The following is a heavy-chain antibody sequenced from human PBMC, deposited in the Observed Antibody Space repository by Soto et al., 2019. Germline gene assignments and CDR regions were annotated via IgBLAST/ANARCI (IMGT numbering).Heavy chain of an antibody. Sequence: SETLSLTCAVSGDSITSNSYFWAWIRQPPGKGLGWIGSIYYSGTTYYNPYIKSRVTISVDRSKNQFSLKLSSVTAADTAVYTCARQFSVDYFDSWGQGALVTVSS. CDR1: GDSITSNSYF. J-gene: IGHJ4*02. CDR2: IYYSGTT. V-gene: IGHV4-39*01. CDR3: ARQFSVDYFDS.